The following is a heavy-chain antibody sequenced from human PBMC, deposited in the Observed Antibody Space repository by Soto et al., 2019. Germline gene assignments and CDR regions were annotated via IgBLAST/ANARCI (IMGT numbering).Heavy chain of an antibody. V-gene: IGHV4-59*01. CDR3: GRGGLRPQYGMDV. Sequence: SETLSLTCTVSGGSLSSYYWTWIRQPPGKGMERIGYVYYSGNTNYNPSLKSRVTISVDTSKNQFSLKLGSVTASDSAVYYCGRGGLRPQYGMDVWGQGTTVTVSS. J-gene: IGHJ6*02. CDR2: VYYSGNT. CDR1: GGSLSSYY. D-gene: IGHD4-17*01.